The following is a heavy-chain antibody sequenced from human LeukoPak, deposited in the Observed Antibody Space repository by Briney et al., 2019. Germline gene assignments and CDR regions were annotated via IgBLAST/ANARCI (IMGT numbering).Heavy chain of an antibody. Sequence: GASVKVSCKASGYTFTGYYMHWVRQAPGQGLEWMGWINPNSGGTNYAQKFQGRVTMTRDTSISTAYMELSRLRSDDTAVYYCAREEGYCSSTSCYAAFDIWGQGTMVTVSS. D-gene: IGHD2-2*01. CDR2: INPNSGGT. J-gene: IGHJ3*02. V-gene: IGHV1-2*02. CDR3: AREEGYCSSTSCYAAFDI. CDR1: GYTFTGYY.